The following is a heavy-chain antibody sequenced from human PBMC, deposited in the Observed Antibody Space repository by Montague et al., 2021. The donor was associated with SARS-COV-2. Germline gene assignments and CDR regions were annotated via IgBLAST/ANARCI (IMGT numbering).Heavy chain of an antibody. CDR2: ISINSETI. CDR3: AIDIHQGGITVFGVVLPRGFDY. D-gene: IGHD3-3*01. Sequence: SLRLSCAASGFTFGDYSMHWVRQAPGKGLEWVSGISINSETIAYADSVKGRFTISRDNAKNSLYLQMNSLRAEDTAIYYCAIDIHQGGITVFGVVLPRGFDYWGQGTLVTVSS. J-gene: IGHJ4*02. CDR1: GFTFGDYS. V-gene: IGHV3-9*01.